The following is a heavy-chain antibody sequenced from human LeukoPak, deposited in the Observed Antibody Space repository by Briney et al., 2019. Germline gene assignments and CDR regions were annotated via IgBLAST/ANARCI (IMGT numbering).Heavy chain of an antibody. V-gene: IGHV4-39*07. CDR2: IYYSGST. Sequence: SETLSLTCTVSGGSISSSSYYWGWIRQPPGKGLEWIGSIYYSGSTYYNPSLKSRVTISVDTSKNQFSLKLTSVTAADTAVYYCARVGSSSGWYSPYYYYYMDVWGKGTTVTVSS. D-gene: IGHD6-19*01. J-gene: IGHJ6*03. CDR3: ARVGSSSGWYSPYYYYYMDV. CDR1: GGSISSSSYY.